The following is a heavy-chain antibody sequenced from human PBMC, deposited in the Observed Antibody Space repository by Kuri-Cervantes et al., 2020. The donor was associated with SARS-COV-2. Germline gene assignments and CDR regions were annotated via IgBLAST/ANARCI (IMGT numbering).Heavy chain of an antibody. D-gene: IGHD3-22*01. J-gene: IGHJ6*02. CDR3: ARDGGGHYYGSSGYYHYYYYGMDV. CDR2: IYYSGST. V-gene: IGHV4-59*01. Sequence: GSLRLSCTVSGGSISSYYWSWIRQPPGKGLEWIGYIYYSGSTNYNPSLKSRVTISVDTSKNQFSLKLSSVTAADTAVYYCARDGGGHYYGSSGYYHYYYYGMDVWGQGTTVTVSS. CDR1: GGSISSYY.